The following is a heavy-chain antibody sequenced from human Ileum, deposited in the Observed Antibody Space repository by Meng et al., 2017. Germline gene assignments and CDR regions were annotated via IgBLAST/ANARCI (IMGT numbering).Heavy chain of an antibody. J-gene: IGHJ4*02. D-gene: IGHD4-23*01. Sequence: QVQLQEAGPGLVKPSGTLSLTCAVSGDSIRTTNWWNWVRQPPGEGLEWIGEIYHSGLVNYNLSLKSRVTLSIDKSKNQFSLKLISVTAADTGVYYCAANSGKKMHSWGQGTLVTASS. CDR1: GDSIRTTNW. V-gene: IGHV4-4*02. CDR3: AANSGKKMHS. CDR2: IYHSGLV.